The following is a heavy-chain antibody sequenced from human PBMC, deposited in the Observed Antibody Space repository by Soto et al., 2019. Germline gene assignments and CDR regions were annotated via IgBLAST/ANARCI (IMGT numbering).Heavy chain of an antibody. J-gene: IGHJ4*02. Sequence: QVQLVESGGGVVQPGRSLRLSCAASGFTFSSYGMHWVRQAPGKGLEWVAVISYDGSNKYYADSVKGRFTISRDNSKNTLYLQMNSLRAEDTAVYCCAKDDKNAILVDYWGQGTLVTFSS. D-gene: IGHD3-3*01. CDR2: ISYDGSNK. CDR1: GFTFSSYG. V-gene: IGHV3-30*18. CDR3: AKDDKNAILVDY.